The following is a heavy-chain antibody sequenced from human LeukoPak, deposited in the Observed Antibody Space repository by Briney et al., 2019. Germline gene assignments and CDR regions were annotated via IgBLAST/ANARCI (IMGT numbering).Heavy chain of an antibody. J-gene: IGHJ4*02. CDR1: GYTFTSYD. D-gene: IGHD1-26*01. V-gene: IGHV1-8*01. CDR2: MNPNSGNT. CDR3: ARGVGAISFY. Sequence: ASVKVSCKASGYTFTSYDINWVRQATGQGLEWMGWMNPNSGNTGYAQNFQGRVTMPRHTSISTAYMELSSLRSEHTAVYSCARGVGAISFYWGQGTMVTVSS.